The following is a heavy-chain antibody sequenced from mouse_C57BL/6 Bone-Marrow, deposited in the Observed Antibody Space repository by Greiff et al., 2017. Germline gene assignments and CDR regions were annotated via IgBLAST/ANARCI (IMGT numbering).Heavy chain of an antibody. CDR3: ARKPPYYFFMDY. CDR2: ISNLAYSI. J-gene: IGHJ4*01. CDR1: GFTFSDYG. D-gene: IGHD2-10*01. Sequence: EVQGVESGGGLVQPGGSLKLSCAASGFTFSDYGMAWVRQAPRKGPEWVAFISNLAYSIYSADTVTGRFTISRENAKNTLYLEMSSLRSEDTAMYYCARKPPYYFFMDYWGQGTSVTVSS. V-gene: IGHV5-15*01.